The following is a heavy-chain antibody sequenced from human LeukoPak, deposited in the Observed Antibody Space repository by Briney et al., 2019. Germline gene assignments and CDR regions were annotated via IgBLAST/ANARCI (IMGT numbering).Heavy chain of an antibody. Sequence: GGSLRLSCAASGFTFSSYWMSWVRQAPGKGLEWVANIKQDGSEKYYVDSVKGRFTISRDNAKNSLYLQMNSLRAEDTAVYYGARGGYDYVWGSYRYRYGMDVWGKGTTVTVSS. CDR2: IKQDGSEK. V-gene: IGHV3-7*03. CDR1: GFTFSSYW. J-gene: IGHJ6*04. CDR3: ARGGYDYVWGSYRYRYGMDV. D-gene: IGHD3-16*02.